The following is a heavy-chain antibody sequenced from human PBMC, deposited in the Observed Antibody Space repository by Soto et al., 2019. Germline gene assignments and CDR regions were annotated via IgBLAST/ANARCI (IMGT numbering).Heavy chain of an antibody. J-gene: IGHJ4*02. D-gene: IGHD3-10*01. V-gene: IGHV3-23*01. Sequence: EVQLLESGGGLVQPGGSLRLSCVISGFTFSSYAMSWVRQAPGKGLEWVSAISGSGGSTYYADSVKGRFTISRDNSRNTLYLQINSLRVEDSALYYCTNSGGPTGGFDYWGQGILVTVSS. CDR3: TNSGGPTGGFDY. CDR2: ISGSGGST. CDR1: GFTFSSYA.